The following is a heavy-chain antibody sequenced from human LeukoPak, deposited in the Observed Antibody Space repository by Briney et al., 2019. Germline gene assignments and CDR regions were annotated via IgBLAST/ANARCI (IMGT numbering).Heavy chain of an antibody. V-gene: IGHV3-66*01. CDR1: GFTVSSNY. J-gene: IGHJ6*02. D-gene: IGHD2-8*02. Sequence: PGGSLTLSCAASGFTVSSNYMSWVRQAPGKGLEWVSVIYSGGSTYYADSVKGRFTISRDNSKNTLYLQMNSLRAEDTAVYYCAGEVGNTGPKGNGMDVWGQGTTVTVSS. CDR3: AGEVGNTGPKGNGMDV. CDR2: IYSGGST.